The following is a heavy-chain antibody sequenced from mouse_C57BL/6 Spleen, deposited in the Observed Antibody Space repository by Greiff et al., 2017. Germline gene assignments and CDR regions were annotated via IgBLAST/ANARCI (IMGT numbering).Heavy chain of an antibody. Sequence: QVQLQQSGAELMKPGASVKLSCKATGYTFTGSWIEWVKQRPGHGLEWIGEILPGNGNTNYNEKFKGKATFTADKSSNTAYMQLSSLTTEDSAIYCCAFTTVVAPIDYWGQGTSVTVSS. J-gene: IGHJ4*01. D-gene: IGHD1-1*01. V-gene: IGHV1-9*01. CDR1: GYTFTGSW. CDR3: AFTTVVAPIDY. CDR2: ILPGNGNT.